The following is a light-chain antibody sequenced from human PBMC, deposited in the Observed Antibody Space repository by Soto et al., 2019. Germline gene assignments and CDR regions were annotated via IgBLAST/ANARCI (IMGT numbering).Light chain of an antibody. V-gene: IGKV1-17*03. Sequence: DIQMTQSPSVVSASVGDTVTVTCRASQGITTFLAWFRQRPGRVPERLIYGASSLQSGVPSRFSGSGSGTEFTLTISSLQPEDFGIYYCLQHNSYPYTFGPGNKLEIK. J-gene: IGKJ2*01. CDR1: QGITTF. CDR2: GAS. CDR3: LQHNSYPYT.